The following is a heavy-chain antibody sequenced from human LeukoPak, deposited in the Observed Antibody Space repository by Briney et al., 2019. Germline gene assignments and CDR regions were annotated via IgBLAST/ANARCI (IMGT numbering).Heavy chain of an antibody. V-gene: IGHV1-69*13. D-gene: IGHD2-2*02. CDR1: GGTLSSYA. CDR2: IIPIFGTA. Sequence: SAKVSCKASGGTLSSYAISWVRQAPGQGLQWMGGIIPIFGTANYAQKFQGRVTITADESTSTAYMELSSLRSEDTAVYYCARPRRYCSTTSCYTGHDAFDIWGQGTMVTVSS. CDR3: ARPRRYCSTTSCYTGHDAFDI. J-gene: IGHJ3*02.